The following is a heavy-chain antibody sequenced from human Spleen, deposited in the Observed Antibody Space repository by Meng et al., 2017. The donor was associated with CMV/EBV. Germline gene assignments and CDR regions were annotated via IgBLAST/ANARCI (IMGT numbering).Heavy chain of an antibody. V-gene: IGHV5-51*01. CDR3: ARCHVTQDPDYYYSLDV. Sequence: GGSLRLSCKGSGDIFSDNWIAWVRQMPGKGLDWMGIIYPGDSDTRYSPSFQGQVTISADKSISTAYLQWSSLKASDTAMYYCARCHVTQDPDYYYSLDVWGQGTTVTVSS. J-gene: IGHJ6*02. D-gene: IGHD2-21*02. CDR2: IYPGDSDT. CDR1: GDIFSDNW.